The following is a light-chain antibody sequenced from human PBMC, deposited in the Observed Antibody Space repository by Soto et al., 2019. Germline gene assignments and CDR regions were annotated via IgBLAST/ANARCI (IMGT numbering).Light chain of an antibody. J-gene: IGKJ2*01. CDR3: QQYGGSPPYT. CDR1: QSVSSSF. CDR2: GAS. Sequence: EIVLTQSPGTLSLSPGERATLSCRASQSVSSSFLAWYQQKPGQAPSLLIHGASSSATGIPDRFSGSGSGTDFTLTISRLEHEDCAVYYCQQYGGSPPYTVGQGTKMEI. V-gene: IGKV3-20*01.